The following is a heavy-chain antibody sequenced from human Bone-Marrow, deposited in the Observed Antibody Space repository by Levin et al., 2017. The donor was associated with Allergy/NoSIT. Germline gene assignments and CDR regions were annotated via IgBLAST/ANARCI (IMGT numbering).Heavy chain of an antibody. Sequence: GSLRLSCAVFGGSFSQYSWSWIRQPPGKGLEWIGEINHSGGTKFNPSLKSRLSISIDTSNSQFYVEKTSVTAADRAVYFCARETVTGGYDYLGGSYRLSSWFDPWGQGTLVTVSS. CDR2: INHSGGT. V-gene: IGHV4-34*10. CDR1: GGSFSQYS. J-gene: IGHJ5*02. D-gene: IGHD3-16*02. CDR3: ARETVTGGYDYLGGSYRLSSWFDP.